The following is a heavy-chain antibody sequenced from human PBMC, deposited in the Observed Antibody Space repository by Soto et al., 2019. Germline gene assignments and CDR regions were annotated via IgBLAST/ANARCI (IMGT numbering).Heavy chain of an antibody. V-gene: IGHV5-10-1*01. CDR2: IDPSDSYT. J-gene: IGHJ6*02. CDR1: GYIFTDYW. D-gene: IGHD6-19*01. Sequence: PGESLKISCKGSGYIFTDYWISWVRQMPGKGLEWMGRIDPSDSYTNYSPSFQGHVTISVDKSISTAYLQWSSLKASDTAMYYCARRRVLYSSGRYYYNGMDVWGQGTTVTVSS. CDR3: ARRRVLYSSGRYYYNGMDV.